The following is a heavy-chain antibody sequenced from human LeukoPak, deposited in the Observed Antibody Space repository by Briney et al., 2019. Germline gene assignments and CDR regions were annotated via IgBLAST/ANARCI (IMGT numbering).Heavy chain of an antibody. CDR3: ARPSIPPGNDDVVPGIAVGFDY. J-gene: IGHJ4*02. D-gene: IGHD6-19*01. CDR1: GGSISSSSYY. Sequence: SETLSLTCTVSGGSISSSSYYWGWIRQPPGKGLEWIGSIYYSGSTYYNSSLKSRVTISVDTSKNQFSLKLSSVTAADTAVYYCARPSIPPGNDDVVPGIAVGFDYWGQGTLVTVSS. CDR2: IYYSGST. V-gene: IGHV4-39*01.